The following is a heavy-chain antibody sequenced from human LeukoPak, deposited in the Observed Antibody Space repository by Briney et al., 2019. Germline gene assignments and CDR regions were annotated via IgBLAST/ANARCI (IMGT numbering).Heavy chain of an antibody. CDR1: GFTFTTFW. CDR3: ARDADGNLDY. Sequence: GESLTLSCVASGFTFTTFWMAWVRQAPGKGLEWVANMKQDGSAKHYVDSVKGRFTISRDNAKNSLYLQMNSLRAEDTAVYYCARDADGNLDYWGQGTLVTVSS. V-gene: IGHV3-7*01. J-gene: IGHJ4*02. CDR2: MKQDGSAK. D-gene: IGHD1-14*01.